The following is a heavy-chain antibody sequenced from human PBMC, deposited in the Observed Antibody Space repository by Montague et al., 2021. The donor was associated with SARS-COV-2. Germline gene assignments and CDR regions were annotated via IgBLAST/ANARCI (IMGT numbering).Heavy chain of an antibody. V-gene: IGHV4-39*02. J-gene: IGHJ3*01. CDR2: IYYTGNT. CDR3: ARLKRYFDSSGSPSAFYF. CDR1: GGSITNNIDY. Sequence: SETLSLTCTVSGGSITNNIDYWAWIRQPPGQGLVWIGSIYYTGNTYYNPTLKSRVTISVVTSKNHFTLKLSSVTAAETAVYYCARLKRYFDSSGSPSAFYFWGQGTKVTVSS. D-gene: IGHD3-22*01.